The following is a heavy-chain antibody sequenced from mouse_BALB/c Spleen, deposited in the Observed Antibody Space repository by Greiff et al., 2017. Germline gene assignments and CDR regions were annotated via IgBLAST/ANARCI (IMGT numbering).Heavy chain of an antibody. CDR1: GFTFTDYY. CDR3: ARDMGYYYGSSYFDY. D-gene: IGHD1-1*01. CDR2: IRNKANGYTT. V-gene: IGHV7-3*02. J-gene: IGHJ2*01. Sequence: EVKLMESGGGLVQPGGSLRLSCATSGFTFTDYYMSWVRQPPGKALEWLGFIRNKANGYTTEYSASVKGRVTISRDNSQSILYLQMNTLRAEDSATYYCARDMGYYYGSSYFDYWGQGTTLTVSS.